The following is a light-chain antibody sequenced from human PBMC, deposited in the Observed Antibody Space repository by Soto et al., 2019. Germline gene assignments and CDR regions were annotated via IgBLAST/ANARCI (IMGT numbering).Light chain of an antibody. J-gene: IGKJ4*01. CDR3: MQALQTPLT. CDR2: LGS. V-gene: IGKV2-28*01. Sequence: DIVMTQSPLSLLVTPGEPASISCRSSQSLLHSNGYNYLDWYLQKPGQSPQLLIYLGSNRASGVPDRFSGSGSGTDFTLKISRVEAEDVGVYYCMQALQTPLTFGGGTKVDIK. CDR1: QSLLHSNGYNY.